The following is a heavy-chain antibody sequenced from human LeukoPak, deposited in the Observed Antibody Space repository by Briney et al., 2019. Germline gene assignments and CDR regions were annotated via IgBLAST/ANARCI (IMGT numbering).Heavy chain of an antibody. Sequence: SETLSLTCTVSGGSISSYYWSWIRQPAGKGLEWIGRIYTSGSTNYNPSLKSRVTMSVDTSKNQFSLKLSSVTAADTAVYYCARDNLNYYGSGSGRYYYYGMDVWGQGTTVTVSS. CDR2: IYTSGST. CDR1: GGSISSYY. J-gene: IGHJ6*02. CDR3: ARDNLNYYGSGSGRYYYYGMDV. D-gene: IGHD3-10*01. V-gene: IGHV4-4*07.